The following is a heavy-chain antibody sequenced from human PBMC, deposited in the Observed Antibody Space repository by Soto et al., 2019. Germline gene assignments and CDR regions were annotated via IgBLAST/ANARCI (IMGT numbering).Heavy chain of an antibody. CDR2: ISWNSGSI. CDR3: AKGEGSSGYYSLFDY. D-gene: IGHD3-22*01. Sequence: EVQLVESGGGLVQPGRSLRLSCAASGFTFDDYAMHWVRQAPGKGLEWVSGISWNSGSIGYADSVKGRFTISRDNAKHSRYLPMNSLRAEDTALYYCAKGEGSSGYYSLFDYWGQGTLVTVSS. CDR1: GFTFDDYA. J-gene: IGHJ4*02. V-gene: IGHV3-9*01.